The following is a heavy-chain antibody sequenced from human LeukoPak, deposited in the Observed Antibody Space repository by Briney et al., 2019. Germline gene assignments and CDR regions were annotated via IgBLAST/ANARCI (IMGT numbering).Heavy chain of an antibody. CDR1: GFTFSSYA. V-gene: IGHV4-34*01. CDR2: INHSGST. Sequence: ESLRLSCAASGFTFSSYAMSWVRQAPGKGLEWIGDINHSGSTKYSPSLRSRAAISVDTPKNQFSLKLTSVTATDTAVYYCARGWITMVQKVIIRDAFDIWGQGTMVTVSS. D-gene: IGHD3-10*01. J-gene: IGHJ3*02. CDR3: ARGWITMVQKVIIRDAFDI.